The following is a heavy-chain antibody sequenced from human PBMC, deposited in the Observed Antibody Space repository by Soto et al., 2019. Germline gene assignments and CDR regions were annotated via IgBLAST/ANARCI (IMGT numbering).Heavy chain of an antibody. D-gene: IGHD3-22*01. CDR3: ARSYYDSTGFAVDP. V-gene: IGHV4-59*02. CDR1: GASVSNGY. CDR2: MYFGGSF. Sequence: QMQLQASGPGLVKPSETLSLTCNVSGASVSNGYWSWIRQPPGKALEWIGFMYFGGSFNYNPSLTRPAPVSVETSKNQFSMKLTSVTASDTAVYYCARSYYDSTGFAVDPWGQGTLVTVSS. J-gene: IGHJ5*02.